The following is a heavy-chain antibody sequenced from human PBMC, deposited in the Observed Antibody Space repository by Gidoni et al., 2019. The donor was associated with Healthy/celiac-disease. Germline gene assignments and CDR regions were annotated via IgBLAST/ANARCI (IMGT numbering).Heavy chain of an antibody. Sequence: VQVVASGGGVVQPGRALRRSCAASGFPFSSYGMHWVRQAPGQGLEWVAVIWYDGSNKYYADSVKGRFTITRDNSKNTLYLQMNSLRAEDTAVYYCARGGRNMGNYYGMDVWGQGTTVTVSS. CDR3: ARGGRNMGNYYGMDV. CDR2: IWYDGSNK. CDR1: GFPFSSYG. D-gene: IGHD7-27*01. J-gene: IGHJ6*02. V-gene: IGHV3-33*01.